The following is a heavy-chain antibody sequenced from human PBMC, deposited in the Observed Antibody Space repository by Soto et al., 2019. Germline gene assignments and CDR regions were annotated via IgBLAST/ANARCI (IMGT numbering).Heavy chain of an antibody. Sequence: QVQLVESGGAVVQPGKSLRLSCAASGFTFSSYGMYWVRQAPGKGLEWVAAISYDGSNNYHADSVKGRFTISRDNSKKTLYLQLNRLRTEDTAVYYCAKDIVKYTYGACDYWGQGVLVTVSS. D-gene: IGHD5-18*01. CDR2: ISYDGSNN. V-gene: IGHV3-30*18. J-gene: IGHJ4*02. CDR3: AKDIVKYTYGACDY. CDR1: GFTFSSYG.